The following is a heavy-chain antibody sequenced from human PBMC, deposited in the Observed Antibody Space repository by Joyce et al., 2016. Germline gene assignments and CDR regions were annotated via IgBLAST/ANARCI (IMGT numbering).Heavy chain of an antibody. CDR2: GHPEDGDT. V-gene: IGHV1-24*01. Sequence: QVQLAQSGPEVMKPGASVKVSCKVSGKSLSELSMHWVRHFPGKGLEWLGGGHPEDGDTMYAENLPGRVTMTENTSTDTGYMELNSLTFEDTAVYYCAISSVHGWGVWVSWGQGTLVTVSS. CDR3: AISSVHGWGVWVS. CDR1: GKSLSELS. J-gene: IGHJ5*02. D-gene: IGHD3-16*01.